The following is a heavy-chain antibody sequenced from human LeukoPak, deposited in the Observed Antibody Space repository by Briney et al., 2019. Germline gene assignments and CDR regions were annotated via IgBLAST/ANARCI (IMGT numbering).Heavy chain of an antibody. Sequence: PSETLSLTCAVYGGSFSGYYWSWIRQPPGKGLEWIGEINHSGSTNYNPSLKSRVTISVDTSKNQFSPELSSVTAADTAVYYCARRYSSSSFNWFDPWGQGTLVTVSS. CDR1: GGSFSGYY. D-gene: IGHD6-6*01. V-gene: IGHV4-34*01. CDR2: INHSGST. CDR3: ARRYSSSSFNWFDP. J-gene: IGHJ5*02.